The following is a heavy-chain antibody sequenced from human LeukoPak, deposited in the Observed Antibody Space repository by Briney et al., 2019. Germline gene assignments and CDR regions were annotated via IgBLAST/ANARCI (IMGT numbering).Heavy chain of an antibody. V-gene: IGHV3-30*04. CDR2: ISADESDI. Sequence: GGSLRHSCAAPRRLPITYNTQWVRPTPGKGLEWVSMISADESDITYTDSVRGGFTTSRENSKHTLSLQITTMRPEDTALYYCWSQEGHSLLDAFDIWGEGT. D-gene: IGHD2-21*01. J-gene: IGHJ3*02. CDR1: RRLPITYN. CDR3: WSQEGHSLLDAFDI.